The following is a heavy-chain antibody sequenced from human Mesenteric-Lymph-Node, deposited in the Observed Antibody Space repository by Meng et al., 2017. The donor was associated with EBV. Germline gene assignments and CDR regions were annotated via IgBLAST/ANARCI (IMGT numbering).Heavy chain of an antibody. CDR3: ARDSGITVTNSFDY. Sequence: GPLPEAGAGRCKPAETLCPPCSVSGGSVLGGSYYWSWIRQPPGKGLEWIGYIYRTGSTDYNPSLNSRVSISIDTSKNQFSLRLTSVTAADTAVYYCARDSGITVTNSFDYWGQGALVTVSS. CDR2: IYRTGST. V-gene: IGHV4-61*01. CDR1: GGSVLGGSYY. J-gene: IGHJ4*02. D-gene: IGHD1-20*01.